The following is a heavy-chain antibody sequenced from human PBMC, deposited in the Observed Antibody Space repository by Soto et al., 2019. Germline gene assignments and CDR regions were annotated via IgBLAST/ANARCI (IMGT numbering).Heavy chain of an antibody. D-gene: IGHD4-17*01. V-gene: IGHV2-5*01. J-gene: IGHJ5*02. CDR2: IYWNEDK. Sequence: QITLKESGPTLVKPTQTLTLTCTFSGFSLKTGGAGVGWIRQPPGKALEWLALIYWNEDKRYSPSLKSRLTITKDTSKHQVVLTMTNMDPVDTATYYCAHRGYGDYPRDNWFDPWGQGILVTVSS. CDR3: AHRGYGDYPRDNWFDP. CDR1: GFSLKTGGAG.